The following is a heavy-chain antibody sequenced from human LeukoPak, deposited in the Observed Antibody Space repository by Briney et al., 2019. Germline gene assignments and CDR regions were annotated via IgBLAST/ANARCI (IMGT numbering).Heavy chain of an antibody. CDR2: IYYSGST. Sequence: SETLSLTCTVSGGSISSYYWSWIRQPPGRGLECVGYIYYSGSTNYNPSLKRRVTISVDTSKNQFSLKLSSVTAADTAVYYCAREGLIWGAFDIWGQGTMVTVSS. D-gene: IGHD2-8*01. J-gene: IGHJ3*02. CDR1: GGSISSYY. V-gene: IGHV4-59*01. CDR3: AREGLIWGAFDI.